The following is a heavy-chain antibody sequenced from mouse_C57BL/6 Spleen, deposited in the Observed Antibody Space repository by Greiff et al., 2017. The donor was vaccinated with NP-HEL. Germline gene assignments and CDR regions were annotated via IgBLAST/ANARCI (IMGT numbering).Heavy chain of an antibody. CDR1: GFTFSNYW. CDR2: IRLKSDNYAT. J-gene: IGHJ3*01. D-gene: IGHD2-1*01. CDR3: IYYGTHVGFAY. Sequence: EVKLQESGGGLVQPGGSMKLSCVASGFTFSNYWMNWVRQSPEKGLEWVAQIRLKSDNYATHYAESVKGRFTISRDDSKSSVYLQMNNLRAEDTGIYYCIYYGTHVGFAYWGQGPLVSVSA. V-gene: IGHV6-3*01.